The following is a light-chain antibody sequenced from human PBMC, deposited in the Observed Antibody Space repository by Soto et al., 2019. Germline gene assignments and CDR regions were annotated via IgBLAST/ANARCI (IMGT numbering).Light chain of an antibody. V-gene: IGKV1-9*01. CDR3: QQLKIYAT. J-gene: IGKJ5*01. CDR1: QDISMH. Sequence: DIQLTQSPSFLSASVGDRVTITCRASQDISMHLAWYQQRPGKAPALLIYAASTLQGRVPSRFSGSGSGTTFTLTISSLQPEDFATYYCQQLKIYATFGQGTRLEIK. CDR2: AAS.